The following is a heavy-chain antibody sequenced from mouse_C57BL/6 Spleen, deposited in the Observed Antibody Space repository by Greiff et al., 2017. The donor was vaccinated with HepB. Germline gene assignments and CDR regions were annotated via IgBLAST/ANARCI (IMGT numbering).Heavy chain of an antibody. CDR2: ISNLAYSI. J-gene: IGHJ1*03. CDR3: ARHRITTVVATGYFDV. V-gene: IGHV5-15*01. CDR1: GFTFSDYG. D-gene: IGHD1-1*01. Sequence: EVKVVESGGGLVQPGGSLKLSCAASGFTFSDYGMAWVRQAPRKGPEWVAFISNLAYSIYYADTVTGRFTISRENAKNTLYLEMSSLRSEDTAMYYCARHRITTVVATGYFDVWGTGTTVTVSS.